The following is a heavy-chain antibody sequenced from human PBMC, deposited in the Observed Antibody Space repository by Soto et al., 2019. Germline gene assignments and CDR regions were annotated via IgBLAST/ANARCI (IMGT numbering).Heavy chain of an antibody. D-gene: IGHD3-10*01. Sequence: QITLKESGPTLVKPTQTLTLTCTFSGFSLSTSGVGVGWIRQPPGKAPEWLALIYWDDDERYSPSLRRRLIITKDTSKIQVVLTMTNMDPVDTATYYCALRSRGDDSGIHYRWFDPWGPGILVTVSS. CDR2: IYWDDDE. V-gene: IGHV2-5*02. J-gene: IGHJ5*02. CDR3: ALRSRGDDSGIHYRWFDP. CDR1: GFSLSTSGVG.